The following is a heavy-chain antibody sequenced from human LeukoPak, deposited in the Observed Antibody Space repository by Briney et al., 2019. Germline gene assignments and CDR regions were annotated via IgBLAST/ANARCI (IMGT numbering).Heavy chain of an antibody. CDR2: IWYDGSNK. J-gene: IGHJ4*02. CDR1: GFTFSTYG. CDR3: ARDRAVRYFDY. D-gene: IGHD5-24*01. V-gene: IGHV3-33*01. Sequence: GGSLRLSCAASGFTFSTYGMHWVRQAPGKGLEWVAIIWYDGSNKYYADSVKGRFTISRDNSKYTLYLQMNSLRAEDTAVYYCARDRAVRYFDYWGQGALVTVSS.